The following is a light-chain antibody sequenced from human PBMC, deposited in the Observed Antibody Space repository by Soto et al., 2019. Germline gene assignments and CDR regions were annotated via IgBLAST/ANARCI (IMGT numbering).Light chain of an antibody. CDR3: GTWDGRLNTFV. CDR2: DNN. V-gene: IGLV1-51*01. CDR1: NSNIENNV. J-gene: IGLJ1*01. Sequence: QSVLTQPPSMSAAPGQKVTISCSGSNSNIENNVVSWYQQLPGTAPKLLIYDNNKRPSGIPDRFSGSKSGTSATLGITGLQTGDEADFYCGTWDGRLNTFVFGSGTKVTVL.